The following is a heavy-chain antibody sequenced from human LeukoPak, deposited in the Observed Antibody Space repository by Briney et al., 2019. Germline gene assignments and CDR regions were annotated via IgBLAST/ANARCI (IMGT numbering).Heavy chain of an antibody. D-gene: IGHD2-21*01. V-gene: IGHV1-46*03. CDR1: GYTFTSYY. J-gene: IGHJ4*02. CDR3: ARDLFAYCGGDCYSPFDY. CDR2: INPSGGST. Sequence: ASVKVSCKASGYTFTSYYMHWVRQAPGQELESMGIINPSGGSTSYAQKFQGRVTMTRDTSTSTVYMELSSLRSEDTAVYYCARDLFAYCGGDCYSPFDYWGQGTLVTVSS.